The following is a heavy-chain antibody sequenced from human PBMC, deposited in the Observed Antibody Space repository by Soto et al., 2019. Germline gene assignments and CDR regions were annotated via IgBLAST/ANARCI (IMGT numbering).Heavy chain of an antibody. CDR1: GYTFTSYA. V-gene: IGHV1-3*01. D-gene: IGHD3-3*01. Sequence: EASVKVSCKASGYTFTSYAMHWVRQAPGQRLEWMGWINAGNGNTKYSQKFQGRITITRDTSASTAYMELSSLRSEDTAVYYCARDSPLWSGYYTSPRPEETNWFDPWGQGTLVTVSS. CDR3: ARDSPLWSGYYTSPRPEETNWFDP. J-gene: IGHJ5*02. CDR2: INAGNGNT.